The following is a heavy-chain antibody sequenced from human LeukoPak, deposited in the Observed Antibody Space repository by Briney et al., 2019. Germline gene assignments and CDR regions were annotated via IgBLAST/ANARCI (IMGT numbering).Heavy chain of an antibody. D-gene: IGHD4-23*01. CDR1: GFTFTWFW. V-gene: IGHV3-7*01. CDR3: GSGGYFDY. Sequence: GSLRLSCVASGFTFTWFWVIWVRQAPGEGLEWLANIKQDGSVKYYVDSVKGRFTISRDNAKNSVYLQMNSLRAEDTAVYYCGSGGYFDYWGQGTLVTVSS. J-gene: IGHJ4*02. CDR2: IKQDGSVK.